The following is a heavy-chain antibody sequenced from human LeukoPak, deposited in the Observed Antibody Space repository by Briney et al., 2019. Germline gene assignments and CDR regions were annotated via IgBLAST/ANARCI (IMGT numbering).Heavy chain of an antibody. V-gene: IGHV4-39*01. CDR3: ARRTLTGYYSDLYYFDY. Sequence: KASETLSLTCTVSGGSISSGSYYWSWIRQPAGKGLEWIGSIYYSGSTYYNPSLKSRVTISVDTSKNQFSLKLSSVTAADTAVYYCARRTLTGYYSDLYYFDYWGQGTLVTVSS. CDR1: GGSISSGSYY. J-gene: IGHJ4*02. CDR2: IYYSGST. D-gene: IGHD3-9*01.